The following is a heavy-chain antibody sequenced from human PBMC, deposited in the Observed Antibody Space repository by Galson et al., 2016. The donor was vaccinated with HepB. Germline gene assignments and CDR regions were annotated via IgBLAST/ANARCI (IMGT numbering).Heavy chain of an antibody. CDR3: AREAGRLGDGQIDV. Sequence: SETLSLTCTVSGDSTTNDYWSWIWIRQPPGKGLEWIGYVHFSGRTDYSPSLKSQVAISLDTSKDQFSLKVTSVTAADTAVYYCAREAGRLGDGQIDVWGQGTTVTVSS. CDR1: GDSTTNDY. J-gene: IGHJ6*02. V-gene: IGHV4-59*01. D-gene: IGHD3-16*01. CDR2: VHFSGRT.